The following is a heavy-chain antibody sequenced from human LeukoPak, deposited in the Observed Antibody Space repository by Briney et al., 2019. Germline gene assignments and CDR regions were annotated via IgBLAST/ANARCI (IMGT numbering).Heavy chain of an antibody. Sequence: SETLSLTCAVYGGSFSDYYWIWIRQPPGKGLEWIGEMYLGGTTNFNPSLKSRVTILVDKSKNQLSLQLTSVTAADTAVYYCAGLEGRYSTDWFYFFDYWGQGALVTVSS. CDR1: GGSFSDYY. CDR2: MYLGGTT. J-gene: IGHJ4*02. V-gene: IGHV4-34*01. CDR3: AGLEGRYSTDWFYFFDY. D-gene: IGHD6-19*01.